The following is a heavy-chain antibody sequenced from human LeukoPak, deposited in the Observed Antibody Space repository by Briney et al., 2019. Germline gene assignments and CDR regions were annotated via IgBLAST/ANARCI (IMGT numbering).Heavy chain of an antibody. V-gene: IGHV6-1*01. CDR2: TYYRSKWYN. CDR1: GDSVSSNSAA. D-gene: IGHD6-13*01. J-gene: IGHJ4*02. CDR3: AYGGAAADCYFDY. Sequence: SQTLSLTCAISGDSVSSNSAAWNWIRQPPSRGLEWLGRTYYRSKWYNDYAVSVKSRITINPDTSKNQFSLQLNSVTPEDTAVYYCAYGGAAADCYFDYWGQGTLVTVSS.